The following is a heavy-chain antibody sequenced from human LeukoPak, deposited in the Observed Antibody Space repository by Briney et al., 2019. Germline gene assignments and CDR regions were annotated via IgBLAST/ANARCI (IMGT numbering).Heavy chain of an antibody. Sequence: GASVKVSCKASGYTFTNNDIIWVRQATGQGIEWMGWVSPDSGDTGYAPNFRGRVTMTTDTSINTAYMELTSLTSEDTAIYYCTGGRAAGDWGQGTLVTVSS. D-gene: IGHD6-19*01. CDR1: GYTFTNND. CDR3: TGGRAAGD. V-gene: IGHV1-8*01. CDR2: VSPDSGDT. J-gene: IGHJ4*02.